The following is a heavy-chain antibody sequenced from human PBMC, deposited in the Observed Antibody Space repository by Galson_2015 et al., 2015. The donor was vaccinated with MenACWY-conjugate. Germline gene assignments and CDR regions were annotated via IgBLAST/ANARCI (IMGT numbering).Heavy chain of an antibody. CDR2: INPSGGST. Sequence: SVKVSCKASGYTFTSYYMHWVRQAPGQGLEWMGIINPSGGSTSYAQKFQGRVTMTRDTSTSTVYMELSSLRSEDTAVYYCARDVKKEDYFGSGSYYPDYWGQGTLVTVSS. D-gene: IGHD3-10*01. V-gene: IGHV1-46*01. J-gene: IGHJ4*02. CDR3: ARDVKKEDYFGSGSYYPDY. CDR1: GYTFTSYY.